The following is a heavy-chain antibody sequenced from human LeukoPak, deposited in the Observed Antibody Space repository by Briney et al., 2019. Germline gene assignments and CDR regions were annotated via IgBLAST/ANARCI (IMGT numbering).Heavy chain of an antibody. D-gene: IGHD3-22*01. CDR1: GFTFSSYE. CDR3: ARWGYYYDSSGYYYPFDY. CDR2: ISSNGSTI. J-gene: IGHJ4*02. V-gene: IGHV3-48*03. Sequence: GGSLRLSCAASGFTFSSYEMNWVRQAPGRGLEWVSYISSNGSTIYYADSVKGRFTISRDNAKNSLYLQMNSLRAEDTAVYYCARWGYYYDSSGYYYPFDYWGQGTLVTVSS.